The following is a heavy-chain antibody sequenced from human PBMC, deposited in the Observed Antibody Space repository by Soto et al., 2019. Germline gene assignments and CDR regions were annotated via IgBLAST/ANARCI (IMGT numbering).Heavy chain of an antibody. CDR3: AKDRQWLVVNWFEP. V-gene: IGHV3-23*01. D-gene: IGHD6-19*01. CDR2: ISGSGGST. J-gene: IGHJ5*02. Sequence: VGSLRLSCASSVFTFSSYAMSCVRHAPGKGLEWVSAISGSGGSTYYADSVKGRFTISRDNSKNTLYLQMNSLRAEDTAVYYCAKDRQWLVVNWFEPWGQGTLVSVSS. CDR1: VFTFSSYA.